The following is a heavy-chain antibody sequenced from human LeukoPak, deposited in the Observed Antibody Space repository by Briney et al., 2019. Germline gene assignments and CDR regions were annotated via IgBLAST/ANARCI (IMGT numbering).Heavy chain of an antibody. V-gene: IGHV4-38-2*02. CDR2: VNQGGST. Sequence: SETLSLTCSVSGSSISGDYFWGWVRPPPGKGLEWIGSVNQGGSTYYYWSLKSRVTMSVDTSKNQLSLKLTSVTAADTAVYFCARVIGATSMDCWGQGILVTVSS. CDR3: ARVIGATSMDC. J-gene: IGHJ4*02. CDR1: GSSISGDYF. D-gene: IGHD2-15*01.